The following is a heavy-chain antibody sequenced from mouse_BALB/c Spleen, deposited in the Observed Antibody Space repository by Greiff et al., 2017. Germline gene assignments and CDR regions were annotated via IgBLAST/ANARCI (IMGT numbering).Heavy chain of an antibody. D-gene: IGHD3-3*01. Sequence: QVHVKQPGAELVKPGASVKLSCKASGYTFTSYWMHWVKQRPGQGLEWIGEINPSNGRTNYNEKFKSKATLTVDKSSSTAYMQLSSLTSEDSAVYYCARRAGEAMDYWGQGTSVTVSS. CDR2: INPSNGRT. CDR3: ARRAGEAMDY. V-gene: IGHV1S81*02. CDR1: GYTFTSYW. J-gene: IGHJ4*01.